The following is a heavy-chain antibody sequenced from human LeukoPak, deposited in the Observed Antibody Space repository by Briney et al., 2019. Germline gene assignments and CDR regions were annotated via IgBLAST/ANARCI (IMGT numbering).Heavy chain of an antibody. J-gene: IGHJ4*02. CDR3: AGEGRSLDY. CDR2: ISYDGSNK. V-gene: IGHV3-30-3*01. CDR1: GFTFSSYA. Sequence: QPGGSLRLSCAASGFTFSSYAMHWVRQAPGKGLEWVAVISYDGSNKYYADSVKGRFTISRDNSKNTLYLQMNSLRAEDTAVYYCAGEGRSLDYWGQGTLVTVSS. D-gene: IGHD3-10*01.